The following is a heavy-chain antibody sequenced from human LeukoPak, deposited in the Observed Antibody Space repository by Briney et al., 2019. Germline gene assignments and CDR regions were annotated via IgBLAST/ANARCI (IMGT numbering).Heavy chain of an antibody. Sequence: GGSLRLSCAASGFTFSSYEMNWVRQAPGKGLEWVSYISSSGSTIYYADSVKGRFTISRDNAKNSLYLQMNSLRAEDTAVYYCARAGRITMVRGVIADNWFDPWGQGTLVTVSS. CDR3: ARAGRITMVRGVIADNWFDP. CDR2: ISSSGSTI. V-gene: IGHV3-48*03. J-gene: IGHJ5*02. CDR1: GFTFSSYE. D-gene: IGHD3-10*01.